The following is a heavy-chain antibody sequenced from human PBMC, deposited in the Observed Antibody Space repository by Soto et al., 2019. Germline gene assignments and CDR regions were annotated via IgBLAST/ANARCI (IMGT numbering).Heavy chain of an antibody. D-gene: IGHD3-22*01. V-gene: IGHV5-10-1*01. CDR3: ARQRGSSGYYSVY. Sequence: GASLKISCTGSGYSFTSYWISWVRQMPGKGLEWMGRIEPSDSYTNYSPSFQGHVTISADKSISTAYLQWSSLKASDTAMYYCARQRGSSGYYSVYWGQGALVTVSS. CDR2: IEPSDSYT. J-gene: IGHJ4*02. CDR1: GYSFTSYW.